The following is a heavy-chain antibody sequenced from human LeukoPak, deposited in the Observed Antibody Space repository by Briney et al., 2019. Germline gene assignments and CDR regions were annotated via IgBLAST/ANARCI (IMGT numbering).Heavy chain of an antibody. Sequence: GGSLRLSCAASGFTFGDYAMHWVRQAPGKGLEWVSGISWNSGSIGYADSVKGRFTISRDNAKNSLYLQMNSLRAEDTALYYCAKDLDYYGSGSSTFDYWGQGTLVTVSS. CDR1: GFTFGDYA. V-gene: IGHV3-9*01. D-gene: IGHD3-10*01. CDR3: AKDLDYYGSGSSTFDY. CDR2: ISWNSGSI. J-gene: IGHJ4*02.